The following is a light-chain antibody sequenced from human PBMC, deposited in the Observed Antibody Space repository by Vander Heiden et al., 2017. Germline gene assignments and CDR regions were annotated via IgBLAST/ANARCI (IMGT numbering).Light chain of an antibody. CDR3: QHFGSSHPYT. Sequence: EIVLTQSPGTLSLSPGERATLSCRASQSVSSTYLAWYQQKPGQAPRLLMYGASSRATGIPDRFSGSGSGTDFTLTISGLEPEDFAVYYCQHFGSSHPYTFGHGTKVDIK. CDR2: GAS. V-gene: IGKV3-20*01. J-gene: IGKJ3*01. CDR1: QSVSSTY.